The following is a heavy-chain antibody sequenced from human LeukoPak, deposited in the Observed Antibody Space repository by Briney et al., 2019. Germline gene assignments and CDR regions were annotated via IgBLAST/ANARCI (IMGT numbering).Heavy chain of an antibody. J-gene: IGHJ5*02. V-gene: IGHV3-21*01. Sequence: GGSLRLSCAASGFTFSSYSMNWVRQAPGKGLEWVSSISSSSSYIYYADSVKGRFTISRDNAKNSLYLQMNSLRAEDTAVYYCASCPYGSGSHNWFDPWGQGTLVTVSS. CDR3: ASCPYGSGSHNWFDP. D-gene: IGHD3-10*01. CDR2: ISSSSSYI. CDR1: GFTFSSYS.